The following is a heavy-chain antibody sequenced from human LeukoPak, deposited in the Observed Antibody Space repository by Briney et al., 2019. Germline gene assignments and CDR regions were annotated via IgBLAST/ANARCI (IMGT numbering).Heavy chain of an antibody. J-gene: IGHJ4*02. V-gene: IGHV1-18*01. CDR1: GYTFTSYG. Sequence: GASVKVSCKASGYTFTSYGISWVRQAPGQGLEWMGWISAYNGNTNYAQKLQGRVTMTTDTSTSTAYMELRSLRSDDTAVYYCARDRDQSKVLRFLEWLLNPLGYWGQGTLVTVSS. CDR2: ISAYNGNT. CDR3: ARDRDQSKVLRFLEWLLNPLGY. D-gene: IGHD3-3*01.